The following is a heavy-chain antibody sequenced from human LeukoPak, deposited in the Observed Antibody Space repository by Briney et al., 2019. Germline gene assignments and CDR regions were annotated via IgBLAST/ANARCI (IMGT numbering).Heavy chain of an antibody. Sequence: GGSLRLSCAASGFTFGSYAMSWVRQAPGKGLEWVSRISDSGGSTIYADSVKGRFTVSRDNSKNTLYLQMNSLGAEDTAVYYCAKEDSGWFYFDYWGQETLVTVSS. D-gene: IGHD6-19*01. CDR3: AKEDSGWFYFDY. V-gene: IGHV3-23*01. CDR1: GFTFGSYA. J-gene: IGHJ4*02. CDR2: ISDSGGST.